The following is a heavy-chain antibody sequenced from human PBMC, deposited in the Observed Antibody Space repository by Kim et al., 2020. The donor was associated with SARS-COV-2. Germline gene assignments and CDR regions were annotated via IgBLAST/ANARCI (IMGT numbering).Heavy chain of an antibody. Sequence: GGSLRLSCAVSGFTFSNYAMNWVRQAPGKGLEWVSRISSSGFNKKYADSLKGRFTISRDNSNNTLYLQMSSLTDDDTAVYYCAKFLQLPTGRDEGAVAGKVFWGQGTLVTVSS. CDR1: GFTFSNYA. D-gene: IGHD6-19*01. J-gene: IGHJ4*02. CDR2: ISSSGFNK. CDR3: AKFLQLPTGRDEGAVAGKVF. V-gene: IGHV3-23*01.